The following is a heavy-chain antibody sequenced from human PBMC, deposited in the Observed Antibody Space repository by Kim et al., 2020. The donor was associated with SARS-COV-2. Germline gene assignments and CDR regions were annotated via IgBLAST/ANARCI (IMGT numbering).Heavy chain of an antibody. Sequence: KGRFTISRDNSKNTLYLQMNSLRAEDTAVYYCAKASYGSGSYYPPYYYYGMDVWGQGTTVTVSS. V-gene: IGHV3-23*01. D-gene: IGHD3-10*01. CDR3: AKASYGSGSYYPPYYYYGMDV. J-gene: IGHJ6*02.